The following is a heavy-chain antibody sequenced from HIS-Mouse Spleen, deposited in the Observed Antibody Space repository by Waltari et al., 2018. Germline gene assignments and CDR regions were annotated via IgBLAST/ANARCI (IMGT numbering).Heavy chain of an antibody. Sequence: QLQLQESGPGLVKPSETLSLTCTVSGGSISSSSYYWGWIRQPPGKGLEWSGGIYYSGSTSYNPSLKSRVTISVDTSKNQFSLKLSSVTAADTAVYYCAREIPYSSSWYDWYFDLWGRGTLVTVSS. CDR1: GGSISSSSYY. CDR3: AREIPYSSSWYDWYFDL. J-gene: IGHJ2*01. V-gene: IGHV4-39*07. CDR2: IYYSGST. D-gene: IGHD6-13*01.